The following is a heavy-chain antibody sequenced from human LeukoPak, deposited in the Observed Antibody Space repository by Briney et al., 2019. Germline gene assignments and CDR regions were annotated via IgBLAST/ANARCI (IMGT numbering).Heavy chain of an antibody. J-gene: IGHJ4*02. CDR3: ARGDWVY. CDR1: GGSFSGYY. Sequence: SETLSLTCAVYGGSFSGYYWSWIRQPPGKGLEWIGEINHSGSTNYNPSLKSRVTISVDTSKTQFSLKRRSVTAADTAVYYCARGDWVYWGQGTLVTVSS. D-gene: IGHD2-21*01. V-gene: IGHV4-34*01. CDR2: INHSGST.